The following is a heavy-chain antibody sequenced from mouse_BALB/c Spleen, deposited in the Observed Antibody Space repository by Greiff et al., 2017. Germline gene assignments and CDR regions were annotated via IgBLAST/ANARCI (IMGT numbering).Heavy chain of an antibody. CDR1: GFTFSSYG. V-gene: IGHV5-6-3*01. D-gene: IGHD2-4*01. CDR3: ARDQGSMITTLYAMDY. CDR2: INSNGGIT. J-gene: IGHJ4*01. Sequence: EVKLVESGGGLVQPGGSLKLSCAASGFTFSSYGMSWVRQTPDKRLELVATINSNGGITYYPDSVKGRFTISRDNAKNTLYLQMSSLKSEDTAMYYCARDQGSMITTLYAMDYWGQGTSVTVSS.